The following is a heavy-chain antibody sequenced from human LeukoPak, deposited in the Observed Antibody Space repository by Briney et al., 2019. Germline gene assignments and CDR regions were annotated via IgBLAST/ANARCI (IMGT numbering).Heavy chain of an antibody. CDR2: IYNGGNT. D-gene: IGHD4-17*01. CDR3: ARDFRDLTAVTTSDY. V-gene: IGHV3-66*01. J-gene: IGHJ4*02. CDR1: GFSFTSNY. Sequence: PGGSLRLSCAASGFSFTSNYMSWVRQAPGKGLEWVSLIYNGGNTYYADSVKGRFTISRDNSKNTLYLQMNSLRAEDTAVYYCARDFRDLTAVTTSDYWGQGTLVTVSS.